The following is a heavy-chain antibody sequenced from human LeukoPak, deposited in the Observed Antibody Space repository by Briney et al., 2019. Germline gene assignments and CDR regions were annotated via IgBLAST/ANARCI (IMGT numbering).Heavy chain of an antibody. CDR3: ARGILYFYGMDV. V-gene: IGHV4-39*01. CDR2: IYYSGST. J-gene: IGHJ6*02. CDR1: GGSISSSSYY. Sequence: SGTLSLTCTVSGGSISSSSYYWGWIRQPPGKGLEWIGSIYYSGSTYYNPSLKSRVTISVDTSKNQFSLKLSSVTAADTAVYYCARGILYFYGMDVWGQGTTVTVSS. D-gene: IGHD2-15*01.